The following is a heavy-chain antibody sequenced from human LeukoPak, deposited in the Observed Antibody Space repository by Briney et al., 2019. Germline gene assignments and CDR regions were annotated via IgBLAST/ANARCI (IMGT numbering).Heavy chain of an antibody. D-gene: IGHD6-6*01. J-gene: IGHJ4*02. CDR2: ISAYNGNT. CDR1: GYTFTSYA. Sequence: ASVKVSCKASGYTFTSYAMDWVRQAPGQGLEWMGWISAYNGNTNYAQKLQGRVTMTTDTSTSTAYMELRSLRSDDTAVYYCAREREYSSSSDFDYWGQGTLVTVSS. V-gene: IGHV1-18*01. CDR3: AREREYSSSSDFDY.